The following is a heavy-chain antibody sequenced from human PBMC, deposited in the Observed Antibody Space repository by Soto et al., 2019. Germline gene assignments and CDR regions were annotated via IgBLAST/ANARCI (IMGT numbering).Heavy chain of an antibody. Sequence: QVQLQESGPGLVKPSQTLSLTCTVSGGSISSGGYYWSWIRQHPGKGLEWIGYIYYSGSTYYNPSLESRVTISVDTSKNQFSLKLSSVTAADTAVYYCAREGGNVYGDYEGMGAFDIWGQGTMVTVSS. D-gene: IGHD4-17*01. J-gene: IGHJ3*02. CDR2: IYYSGST. CDR3: AREGGNVYGDYEGMGAFDI. V-gene: IGHV4-31*03. CDR1: GGSISSGGYY.